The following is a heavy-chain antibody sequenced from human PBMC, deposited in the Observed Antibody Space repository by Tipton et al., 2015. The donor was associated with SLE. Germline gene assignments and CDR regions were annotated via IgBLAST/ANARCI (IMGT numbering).Heavy chain of an antibody. CDR3: ASQGRYYDSSGQPKPFLRY. V-gene: IGHV3-7*01. D-gene: IGHD3-22*01. Sequence: SLRLSCAASGFTFSSYWMSWVRQAPGKGLEWVANIKQDGSEKYYVDSVKGRFTISRDNAKNSLYLQMNSPRAEDTAVYYCASQGRYYDSSGQPKPFLRYWGQGTLVTVSS. CDR1: GFTFSSYW. J-gene: IGHJ4*02. CDR2: IKQDGSEK.